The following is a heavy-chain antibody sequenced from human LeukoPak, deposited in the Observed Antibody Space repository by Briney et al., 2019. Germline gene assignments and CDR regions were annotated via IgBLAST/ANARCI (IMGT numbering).Heavy chain of an antibody. J-gene: IGHJ5*02. D-gene: IGHD6-13*01. CDR1: GGSISGYY. CDR2: IYTSGST. CDR3: ARDQLNAGYSSSRTWFDP. Sequence: SETLSLTCTVSGGSISGYYWSWIRQPAGKGLEWIGRIYTSGSTNYNPPLKSRVTMSVDTSKNQFSLKLSSVTAADTAVYYCARDQLNAGYSSSRTWFDPWGQGTLVTVSS. V-gene: IGHV4-4*07.